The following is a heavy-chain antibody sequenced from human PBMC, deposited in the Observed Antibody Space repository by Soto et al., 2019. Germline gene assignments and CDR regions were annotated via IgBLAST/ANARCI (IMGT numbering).Heavy chain of an antibody. CDR3: ARILDYGGNVAY. Sequence: QVQLVQSGAEVKKPGSSVKVSCQTSGGTFSDYTISWVRQAPGHGLEWMGRIIPLIDVTKYAQTFQGRVTITADKSTYIVYMELSGLTSDDTAVYYCARILDYGGNVAYWGQGTLVTVSS. D-gene: IGHD4-17*01. V-gene: IGHV1-69*02. J-gene: IGHJ4*02. CDR1: GGTFSDYT. CDR2: IIPLIDVT.